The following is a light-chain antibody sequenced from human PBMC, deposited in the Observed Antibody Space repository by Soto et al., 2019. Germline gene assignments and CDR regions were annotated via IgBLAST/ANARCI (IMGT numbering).Light chain of an antibody. Sequence: IQMTQSPSSLSASVGDRVTVTCRASQDIRHDLGWFQQKPGKAPKRLIYKASSLENGVPSRFSGSGYGTDFSVTISSLQADDFGTYYCQQYTSYPWTFGQGTKVDIK. CDR1: QDIRHD. J-gene: IGKJ1*01. CDR2: KAS. V-gene: IGKV1-16*01. CDR3: QQYTSYPWT.